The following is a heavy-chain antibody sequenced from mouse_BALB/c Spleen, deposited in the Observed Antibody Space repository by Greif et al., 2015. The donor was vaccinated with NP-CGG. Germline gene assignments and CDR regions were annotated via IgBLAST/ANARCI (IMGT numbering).Heavy chain of an antibody. CDR1: GYTFTEYI. D-gene: IGHD2-1*01. CDR3: ARHENYGNPFAY. CDR2: FYPGSGSI. Sequence: QVQLQQSGAGLVKPGASVKLSCKASGYTFTEYIIHWVKQRSGQGLEWIGWFYPGSGSIKYNEKYKDKATLTADKSSSTVYMELSRLTSEDSAVYFCARHENYGNPFAYWGQGTLVTVSA. J-gene: IGHJ3*01. V-gene: IGHV1-62-2*01.